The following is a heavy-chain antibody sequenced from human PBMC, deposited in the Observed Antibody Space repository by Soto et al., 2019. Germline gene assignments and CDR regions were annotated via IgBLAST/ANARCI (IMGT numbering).Heavy chain of an antibody. V-gene: IGHV4-59*01. CDR3: ARAEGATTFDY. Sequence: SETLSLTCTVSGGSISSYYWSWIRQPPGKGLEWIGYIYYSGSTNYNPSLKSRVTISVDTSKNQFSLKLSSVTAADTAVYYCARAEGATTFDYWGQGTLVTVSS. D-gene: IGHD1-26*01. J-gene: IGHJ4*02. CDR2: IYYSGST. CDR1: GGSISSYY.